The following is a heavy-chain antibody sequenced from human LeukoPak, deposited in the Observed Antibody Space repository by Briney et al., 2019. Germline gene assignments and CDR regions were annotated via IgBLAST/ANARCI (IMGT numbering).Heavy chain of an antibody. V-gene: IGHV3-23*01. CDR1: GFTFNSYA. Sequence: GGSLRLSCAASGFTFNSYAMSWVRQAPGKGLEWVSTITTSDGNTYYADSVKGRFTVSRDNSKNTLFLQMNSLRAEDTAVYYCAKDGGLWVSAHWGDSWGRGTLVTVSS. J-gene: IGHJ4*02. CDR3: AKDGGLWVSAHWGDS. D-gene: IGHD7-27*01. CDR2: ITTSDGNT.